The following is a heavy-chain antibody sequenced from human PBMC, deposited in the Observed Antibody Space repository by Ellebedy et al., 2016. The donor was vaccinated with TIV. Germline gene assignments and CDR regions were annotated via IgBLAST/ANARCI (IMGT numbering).Heavy chain of an antibody. J-gene: IGHJ6*02. CDR3: ARGYYYGIDV. V-gene: IGHV3-74*01. CDR2: IKSDGSST. Sequence: ESLKISXAASGFTFTTYWMHWVRQAPGEGLACVSRIKSDGSSTFYADSVKGRFTISRDNAKNTLYLQMNSLRAEDTAMYFCARGYYYGIDVWGQGTTVTVSS. CDR1: GFTFTTYW.